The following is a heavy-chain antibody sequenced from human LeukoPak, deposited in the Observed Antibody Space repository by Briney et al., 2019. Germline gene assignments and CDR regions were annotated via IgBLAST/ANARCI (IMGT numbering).Heavy chain of an antibody. CDR1: GFTFSSYA. D-gene: IGHD2-21*01. J-gene: IGHJ4*02. Sequence: GGSLRLSCAASGFTFSSYAMTWVRQAPGKGLEWVSGISGSGVSTNYADSVKGRVTISRDNSKNTLYLQMNSLRAEDTAVYYCGDADYWGQGTLVTVSS. V-gene: IGHV3-23*01. CDR3: GDADY. CDR2: ISGSGVST.